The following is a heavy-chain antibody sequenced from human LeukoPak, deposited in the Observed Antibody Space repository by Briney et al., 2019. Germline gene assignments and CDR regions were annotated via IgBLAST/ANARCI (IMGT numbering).Heavy chain of an antibody. CDR3: ARDAGDFWSGYYFSLVDY. D-gene: IGHD3-3*01. CDR2: TSYDGSNK. Sequence: GGSLRLSCAASGFTFSSYAMHWVRQAPGKGLEWVAVTSYDGSNKYYADSVKGRFTISRDNSKNTLYLQMNSLRAEDTAVYYCARDAGDFWSGYYFSLVDYWGQGTLVTVSS. V-gene: IGHV3-30*01. CDR1: GFTFSSYA. J-gene: IGHJ4*02.